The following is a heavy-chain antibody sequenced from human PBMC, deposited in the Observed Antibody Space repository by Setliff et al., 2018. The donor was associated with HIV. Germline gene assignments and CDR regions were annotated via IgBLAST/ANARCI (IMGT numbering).Heavy chain of an antibody. J-gene: IGHJ4*02. V-gene: IGHV3-21*01. Sequence: PGESLRLSCAASGYTFNTYTMNWVRQVPGKGLEWVSSISSRSSDIYYADAVKGRFTVSRDNAKNSLFLQMHSLRAEDTAIYYCARDSGVWAGFSSGWYWGQGTLVTVSS. CDR3: ARDSGVWAGFSSGWY. CDR2: ISSRSSDI. D-gene: IGHD6-19*01. CDR1: GYTFNTYT.